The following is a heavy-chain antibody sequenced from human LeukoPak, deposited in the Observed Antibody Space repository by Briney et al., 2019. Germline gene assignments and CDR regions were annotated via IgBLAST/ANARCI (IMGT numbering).Heavy chain of an antibody. CDR1: GLTFSDFW. D-gene: IGHD5-18*01. Sequence: GGSLRLSCAASGLTFSDFWMHWVRQPPGKGLVWVALVKGDGRTTIYADSVKGRFTISRDNAKNTLYLQMNSLRADDSGVYYCATGHSYGYDYWGQGDLVTVSS. J-gene: IGHJ4*02. V-gene: IGHV3-74*01. CDR3: ATGHSYGYDY. CDR2: VKGDGRTT.